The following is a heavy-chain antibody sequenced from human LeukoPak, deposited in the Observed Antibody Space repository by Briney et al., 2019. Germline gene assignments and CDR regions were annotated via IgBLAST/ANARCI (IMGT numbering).Heavy chain of an antibody. V-gene: IGHV3-48*04. J-gene: IGHJ4*02. CDR2: VSPSDTII. CDR1: GFTFSSYS. CDR3: ARESGETNH. Sequence: LAGGSLRLSCAASGFTFSSYSMNWVRQAPGKGLEWVSYVSPSDTIIYYADSVKGRFTISRDNAKNTLYLQMNSLRAEDTAVYYCARESGETNHWGQGTLVTVSS. D-gene: IGHD3-10*01.